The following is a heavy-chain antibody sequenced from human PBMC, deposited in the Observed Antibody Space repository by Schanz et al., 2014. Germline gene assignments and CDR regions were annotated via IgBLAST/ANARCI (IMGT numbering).Heavy chain of an antibody. Sequence: QVQLVQSGSEVKKPGDSVKVSCETSGYSFTKYGINWVRQAPGQGLEWMGRIIPILDKTNYAQKFQGRVTMTADKSTSTVYMEVSGLRSEDTAVYYCAKVDRTRYYAMDVWGQGTTGTVSS. V-gene: IGHV1-69*04. J-gene: IGHJ6*02. CDR2: IIPILDKT. D-gene: IGHD3-9*01. CDR1: GYSFTKYG. CDR3: AKVDRTRYYAMDV.